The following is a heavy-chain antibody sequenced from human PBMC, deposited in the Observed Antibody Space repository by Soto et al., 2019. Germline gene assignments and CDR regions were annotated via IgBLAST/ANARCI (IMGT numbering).Heavy chain of an antibody. CDR1: GYTFLNHD. Sequence: QVQLVQSGAEVQKPGASVKVSCKASGYTFLNHDINWVRRAPGQGLEWMGWMVPDSGRTGYAKKYQGRVTMTRNTSTSTAYMELNSLTNEDTAVYYCARGDQFGFGVDYWGQGTPVTVSS. D-gene: IGHD3-10*01. V-gene: IGHV1-8*01. J-gene: IGHJ4*02. CDR3: ARGDQFGFGVDY. CDR2: MVPDSGRT.